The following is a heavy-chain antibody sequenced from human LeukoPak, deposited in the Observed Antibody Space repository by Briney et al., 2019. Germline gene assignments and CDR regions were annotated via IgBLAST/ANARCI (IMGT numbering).Heavy chain of an antibody. CDR1: EFTFSSYG. J-gene: IGHJ3*02. Sequence: GRSLRLSCAASEFTFSSYGMHWVRQTPGKGLEWVAVIWYDGSDKYYTDSVKGRFTISRVNSKNTLYLQMNSLRAEDTAIYYCARAGDAFDIWGQGTMVTVSS. CDR3: ARAGDAFDI. V-gene: IGHV3-33*01. CDR2: IWYDGSDK.